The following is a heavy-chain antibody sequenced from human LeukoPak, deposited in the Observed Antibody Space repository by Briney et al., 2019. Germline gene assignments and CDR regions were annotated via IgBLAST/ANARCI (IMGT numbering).Heavy chain of an antibody. J-gene: IGHJ5*02. CDR1: GFTFSSYN. D-gene: IGHD3-3*01. V-gene: IGHV3-21*01. CDR2: ISSSSSSYI. Sequence: GGSLRLSCAASGFTFSSYNMNWVRQAPGKGLEWVSFISSSSSSYIYYVESVKGRFTISRDNAKNSLYLQMNSLRAEDTAVYYCARDLGVAWGQGTLVTVSS. CDR3: ARDLGVA.